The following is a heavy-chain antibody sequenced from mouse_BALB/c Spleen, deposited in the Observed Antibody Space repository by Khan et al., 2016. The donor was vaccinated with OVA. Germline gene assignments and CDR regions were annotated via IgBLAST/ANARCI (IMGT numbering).Heavy chain of an antibody. D-gene: IGHD2-1*01. J-gene: IGHJ1*01. CDR2: ISSGSSTI. V-gene: IGHV5-17*02. Sequence: EVELVESGGGLVQPGGSRKLSCAASGFTFSSFGIPWVRQAPKKGLEWVAYISSGSSTIYYLDTVKGRFTISRDNPKNTLFLQMTSLRSEDTAMYYCERSGGNFNWYFDVWGAGTSVTVSS. CDR1: GFTFSSFG. CDR3: ERSGGNFNWYFDV.